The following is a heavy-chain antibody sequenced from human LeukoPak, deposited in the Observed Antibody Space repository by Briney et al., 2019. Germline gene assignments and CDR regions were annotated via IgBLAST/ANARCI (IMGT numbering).Heavy chain of an antibody. CDR2: ISGSGCNT. V-gene: IGHV3-23*01. Sequence: GGSLSLSCAVSGFTFSSYAMSWVRQAPGKGLEWVSAISGSGCNTHYADSVEGRFTISRDNYMNTLYLQMNRLRAEDTAVYYCAKDGQYGDYFGVCFYWGQGTQGTVS. CDR1: GFTFSSYA. J-gene: IGHJ4*02. D-gene: IGHD4-17*01. CDR3: AKDGQYGDYFGVCFY.